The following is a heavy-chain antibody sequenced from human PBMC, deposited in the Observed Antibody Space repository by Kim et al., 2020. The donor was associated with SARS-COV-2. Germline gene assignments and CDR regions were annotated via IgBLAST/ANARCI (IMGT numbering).Heavy chain of an antibody. V-gene: IGHV4-39*01. Sequence: SETLSLTCTVSGGSISSSSYYWGWIRQPPGKGLEWIGSIYYSGSTYYNPSLKSRVTISVDTSKNQFSLKLSSVTAADTAVYYCARQGIVVVVAAGWFDPWGQGTLVTVSS. D-gene: IGHD2-15*01. J-gene: IGHJ5*02. CDR3: ARQGIVVVVAAGWFDP. CDR1: GGSISSSSYY. CDR2: IYYSGST.